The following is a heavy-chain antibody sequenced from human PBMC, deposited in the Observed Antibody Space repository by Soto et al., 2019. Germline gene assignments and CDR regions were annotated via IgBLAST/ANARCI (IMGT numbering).Heavy chain of an antibody. CDR1: GFTLSNYV. Sequence: PGGSLRLSCKVSGFTLSNYVIQWVRQAPGKGLVWVSRINNDGSSTMYADSVKGRFTVSRDNAKNTLYLQMNSLRAEDTAVYHCAKDRGYYYGSELDAFDVWCQGTMVTVSS. J-gene: IGHJ3*01. V-gene: IGHV3-74*03. CDR2: INNDGSST. CDR3: AKDRGYYYGSELDAFDV. D-gene: IGHD3-10*01.